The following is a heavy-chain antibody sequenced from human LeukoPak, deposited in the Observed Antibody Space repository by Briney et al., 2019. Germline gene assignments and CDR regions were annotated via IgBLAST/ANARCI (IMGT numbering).Heavy chain of an antibody. D-gene: IGHD6-19*01. CDR3: ARGISSGWYGGWFDP. J-gene: IGHJ5*02. CDR1: GGSIISYY. V-gene: IGHV4-59*01. CDR2: IYYTGST. Sequence: SETLSLTCTVSGGSIISYYWNWIRQPPGKGLEWIGYIYYTGSTNYNPSLKSRVTISKDTSKNQFSLNLSSVTAADTAVYYCARGISSGWYGGWFDPWGQGTLVTV.